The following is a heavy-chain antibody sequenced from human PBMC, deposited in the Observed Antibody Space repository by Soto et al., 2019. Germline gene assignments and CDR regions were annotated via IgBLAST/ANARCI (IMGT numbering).Heavy chain of an antibody. J-gene: IGHJ4*02. Sequence: SETLSLTCTVSGGSISSSSYYWGWIRQPPGKGLEWIGSIYYSGSTYYNPSLKSRVTISVDTSKNQFSLKLSSVTAADTAVYYCARWNQITMVRGVIITEGSIDYWGQGTLVTVSS. V-gene: IGHV4-39*01. CDR1: GGSISSSSYY. D-gene: IGHD3-10*01. CDR3: ARWNQITMVRGVIITEGSIDY. CDR2: IYYSGST.